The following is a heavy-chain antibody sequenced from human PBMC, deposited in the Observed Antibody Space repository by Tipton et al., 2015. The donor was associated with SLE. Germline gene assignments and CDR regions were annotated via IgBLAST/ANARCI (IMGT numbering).Heavy chain of an antibody. CDR1: GFTFSRYW. CDR2: INSDGSST. V-gene: IGHV3-74*01. J-gene: IGHJ4*02. Sequence: SLRLSCAASGFTFSRYWMHWVRQAPGKGLVWVSRINSDGSSTSYADSVKGRFTISRDNAKNTLYLQMNSLRAEDTAVYYCARDRVDTAMSGYWGQGTLVTVSS. CDR3: ARDRVDTAMSGY. D-gene: IGHD5-18*01.